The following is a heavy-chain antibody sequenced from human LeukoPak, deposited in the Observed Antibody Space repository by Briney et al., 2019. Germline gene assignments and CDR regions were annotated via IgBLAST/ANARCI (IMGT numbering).Heavy chain of an antibody. CDR2: IGTSGDT. Sequence: GGSLRLSCAASGFTFSTYDMHWVRQATGKGLEWVSAIGTSGDTYYPGSVKGRFTISRENAKNSFYLQMNSLRAGDTAVYFCARGQSGLGYCSGGSCYSRQFNLGYWGQGILVTVSS. CDR3: ARGQSGLGYCSGGSCYSRQFNLGY. CDR1: GFTFSTYD. J-gene: IGHJ4*02. D-gene: IGHD2-15*01. V-gene: IGHV3-13*04.